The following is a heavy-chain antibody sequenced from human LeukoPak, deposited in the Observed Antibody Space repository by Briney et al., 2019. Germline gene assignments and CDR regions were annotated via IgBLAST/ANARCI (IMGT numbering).Heavy chain of an antibody. Sequence: PGGSLRLSCATAGFTFSTFGIHWVRQTPGKGLEWAAAIQSDGSKQYYGDSVKGRFTISRDNAQNSLFLQMKSLRAEDTAVYYCARYRVITNDYFDSWGQGTLVTVSS. D-gene: IGHD3-16*01. V-gene: IGHV3-33*01. J-gene: IGHJ4*02. CDR2: IQSDGSKQ. CDR3: ARYRVITNDYFDS. CDR1: GFTFSTFG.